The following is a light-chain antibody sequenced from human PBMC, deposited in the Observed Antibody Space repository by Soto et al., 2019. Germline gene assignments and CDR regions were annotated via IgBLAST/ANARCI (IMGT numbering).Light chain of an antibody. CDR2: LNSDGSH. V-gene: IGLV4-69*01. J-gene: IGLJ1*01. CDR3: QTWGTGIQV. CDR1: SGHSSYA. Sequence: QPVLTQSPSASASLGASVKVTCTLSSGHSSYAIAWHQQQPEKSPRYLMRLNSDGSHSKGDGIPDRFSGSSSGAERYLTISSLQSEDEADYYCQTWGTGIQVFGTGTKLTVL.